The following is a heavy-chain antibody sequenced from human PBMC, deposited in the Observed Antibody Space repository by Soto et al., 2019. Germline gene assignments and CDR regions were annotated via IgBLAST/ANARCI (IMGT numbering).Heavy chain of an antibody. J-gene: IGHJ4*02. CDR1: GGSLSHYY. CDR2: IKGDGST. V-gene: IGHV4-34*01. Sequence: QVQLQQWGAGLLKPSETLSLNCAVNGGSLSHYYWSWIRQPPGKGLEWIGEIKGDGSTNYSPSLKSRATISSDTSNHQFSLRLYAVTAADRGVYYCARGQEGVVATHWDQGTLVTVSS. D-gene: IGHD5-12*01. CDR3: ARGQEGVVATH.